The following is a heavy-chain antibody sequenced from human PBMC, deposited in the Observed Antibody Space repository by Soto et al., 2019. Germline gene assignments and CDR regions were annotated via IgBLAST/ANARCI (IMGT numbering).Heavy chain of an antibody. Sequence: QVQLVQSGAEVKKPGSSVKVSCKASGGTFSSDSFSWVRQAPGQGLEWMGGIIPMFDTPIYAQKFQDRVTITADESTSTADMQPSSLRSGDTAVYYCARSGGLDRDFNYWGQGSLVTVSS. V-gene: IGHV1-69*12. CDR2: IIPMFDTP. J-gene: IGHJ4*02. D-gene: IGHD2-15*01. CDR3: ARSGGLDRDFNY. CDR1: GGTFSSDS.